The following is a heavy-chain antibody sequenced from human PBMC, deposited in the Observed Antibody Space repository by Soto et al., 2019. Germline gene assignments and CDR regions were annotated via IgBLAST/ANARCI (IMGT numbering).Heavy chain of an antibody. V-gene: IGHV1-46*01. CDR3: ARLPSSGGFDY. J-gene: IGHJ4*02. Sequence: SVNVSCKGSGYSYSIYYMHWVIQAPGQGLEWMGIINPSGGSTSYAQKFQGRVTMTRDASTSTVYMELSSLRSEDTAVYYCARLPSSGGFDYWGQGTLVTVSS. D-gene: IGHD6-19*01. CDR1: GYSYSIYY. CDR2: INPSGGST.